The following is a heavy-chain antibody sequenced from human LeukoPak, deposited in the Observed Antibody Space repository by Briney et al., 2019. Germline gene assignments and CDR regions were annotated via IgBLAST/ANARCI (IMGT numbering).Heavy chain of an antibody. V-gene: IGHV3-69-1*01. CDR1: GFTFTDHP. J-gene: IGHJ4*02. CDR2: IGGDGIA. Sequence: GGSLRLSCVASGFTFTDHPMNWVRQAPGKGLEWISYIGGDGIAFYADSVKGRFTASKDDARKSMYLQMNSLRVEDTAVYYCAKDRANWAIDYWGQGTLVIVSS. D-gene: IGHD3-16*01. CDR3: AKDRANWAIDY.